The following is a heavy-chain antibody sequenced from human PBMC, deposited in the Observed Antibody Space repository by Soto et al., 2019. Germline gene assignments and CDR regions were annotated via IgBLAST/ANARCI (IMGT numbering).Heavy chain of an antibody. CDR3: AREPEGGGYFDI. V-gene: IGHV1-3*04. CDR2: INTANGNK. D-gene: IGHD1-26*01. J-gene: IGHJ3*02. Sequence: QVQLVQSGAEVKTSGASVKVSCRASGYTFTRNPMHWVRQAPGQRLEWMGWINTANGNKKYAENFQGRVSISRDTSATTAYLELNSLRFGDTAVYYCAREPEGGGYFDIWGQGTRVTVSS. CDR1: GYTFTRNP.